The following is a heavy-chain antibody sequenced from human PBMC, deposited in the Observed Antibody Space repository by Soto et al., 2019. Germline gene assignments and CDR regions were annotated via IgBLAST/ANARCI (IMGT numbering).Heavy chain of an antibody. CDR3: ARGGVGSFDY. Sequence: GSLRLSCAASGFTFSRFWMPWVRQVPGKGLVWISHITKDGSSLSYADSVKGRFTISRDNAKNTVYLQMNGLRAEDTAVYYCARGGVGSFDYWGQGSLVTVSS. D-gene: IGHD3-10*01. CDR2: ITKDGSSL. J-gene: IGHJ4*02. CDR1: GFTFSRFW. V-gene: IGHV3-74*01.